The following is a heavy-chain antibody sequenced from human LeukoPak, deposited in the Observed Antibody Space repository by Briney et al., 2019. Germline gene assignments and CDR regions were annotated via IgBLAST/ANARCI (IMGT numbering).Heavy chain of an antibody. CDR2: ISAYNGNT. V-gene: IGHV1-18*01. CDR3: ARDLGRDMVRGVIVRRDY. CDR1: GYTFTSYG. J-gene: IGHJ4*02. D-gene: IGHD3-10*01. Sequence: GASVKVSCKASGYTFTSYGISWVRQAPGQGLEWMGWISAYNGNTNYAQKLQGRVTMTTDTSTSTAYMELRSLRSDDTAVYYCARDLGRDMVRGVIVRRDYWGQGTLVTVSS.